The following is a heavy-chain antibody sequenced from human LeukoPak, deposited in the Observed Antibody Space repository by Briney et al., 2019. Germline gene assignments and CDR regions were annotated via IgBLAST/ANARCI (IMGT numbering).Heavy chain of an antibody. D-gene: IGHD3-9*01. CDR3: ARGRFYYDILTGYHDY. CDR1: GGSISSGGYY. CDR2: IYYSGST. J-gene: IGHJ4*02. Sequence: PSQTLSLTCTVSGGSISSGGYYWSWIRQHPGKGLEWIGYIYYSGSTYYNPSLKSRVTMSVDTSKNQFSLKLSSVTAADTAVYYCARGRFYYDILTGYHDYWGQGTLVTVSS. V-gene: IGHV4-31*03.